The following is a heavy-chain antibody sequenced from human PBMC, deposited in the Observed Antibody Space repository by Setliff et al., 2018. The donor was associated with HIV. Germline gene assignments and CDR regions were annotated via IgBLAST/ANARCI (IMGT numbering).Heavy chain of an antibody. CDR2: INPSAVT. D-gene: IGHD3-16*01. V-gene: IGHV1-46*01. J-gene: IGHJ4*02. CDR3: GRGGGSSAYPPFEY. CDR1: GGTFSSYA. Sequence: GASVKVSCKTSGGTFSSYAISWVRQAPGQGLEWMGIINPSAVTSYGQKFQGRLTVTRDTSTSTVYMDLSSLRSEDTAVYYCGRGGGSSAYPPFEYWGQGTLVTVSS.